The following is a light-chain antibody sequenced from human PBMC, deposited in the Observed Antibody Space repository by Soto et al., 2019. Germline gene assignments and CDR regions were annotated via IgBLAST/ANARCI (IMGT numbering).Light chain of an antibody. Sequence: QAASVSGSPGQSIAISCTGTSSDVGGYNYVSWYQQHPGKAPKLIIFDVTNRPSGVSDRFSGSKSGSTASLTISGLQADDEADDYCTSFAGSGTYVFGTGTKVTVL. V-gene: IGLV2-14*01. J-gene: IGLJ1*01. CDR1: SSDVGGYNY. CDR3: TSFAGSGTYV. CDR2: DVT.